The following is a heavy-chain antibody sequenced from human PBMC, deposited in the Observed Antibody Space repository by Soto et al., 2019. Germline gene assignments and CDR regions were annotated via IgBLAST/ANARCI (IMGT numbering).Heavy chain of an antibody. CDR2: IIPIFGTA. J-gene: IGHJ6*02. D-gene: IGHD6-13*01. CDR1: GGTFSSYA. Sequence: QVQLVQSGAEVKKPGSSVKVSCKASGGTFSSYAISWVRQAPGQGLEWMGGIIPIFGTANYAQKFQGRVTITADESTSTAYMELSSLRSEDTAVYYCARVLASIAAAGRLYYYYGMDVWGQGTTVTVSS. CDR3: ARVLASIAAAGRLYYYYGMDV. V-gene: IGHV1-69*01.